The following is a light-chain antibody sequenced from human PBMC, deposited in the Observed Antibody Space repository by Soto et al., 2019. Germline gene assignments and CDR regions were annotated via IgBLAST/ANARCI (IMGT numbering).Light chain of an antibody. V-gene: IGKV3-15*01. Sequence: LXXRASQSISSNLAWYQQKPGQAPRLLIYGASTRATGISARFSGSGSGTEFTLTISSLQSEDFGVYYCQQYNNWWTFGQGTKVDI. CDR3: QQYNNWWT. CDR1: QSISSN. CDR2: GAS. J-gene: IGKJ1*01.